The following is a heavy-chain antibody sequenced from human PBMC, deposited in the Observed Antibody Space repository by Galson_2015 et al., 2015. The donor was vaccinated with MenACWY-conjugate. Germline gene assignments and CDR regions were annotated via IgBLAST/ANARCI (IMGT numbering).Heavy chain of an antibody. CDR1: GFRFSSYT. J-gene: IGHJ3*01. Sequence: SLRLSCAASGFRFSSYTFYWVRQSPGKGLEWVAVVSYDASSRYYRDSVQGRFTISRDNSKNTVSLEMSSLGPEDSAGYYCVRAEGGGRSAFDLWGQGTMVGVAS. D-gene: IGHD3-16*01. CDR3: VRAEGGGRSAFDL. CDR2: VSYDASSR. V-gene: IGHV3-30*10.